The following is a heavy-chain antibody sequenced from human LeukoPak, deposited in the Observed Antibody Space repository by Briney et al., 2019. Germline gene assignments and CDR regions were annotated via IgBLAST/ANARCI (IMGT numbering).Heavy chain of an antibody. CDR2: ISSSGSTI. CDR1: GFTFSDYY. V-gene: IGHV3-11*01. CDR3: TTELSYYDSSGYGLAY. J-gene: IGHJ4*02. D-gene: IGHD3-22*01. Sequence: GGSLRLSCAASGFTFSDYYMSWIRQAPGKGLEWVSYISSSGSTIYYADSVKGRFTISRDNAKNSLYLQMNSLRAEDTAVYYCTTELSYYDSSGYGLAYWGQGTLVTVSS.